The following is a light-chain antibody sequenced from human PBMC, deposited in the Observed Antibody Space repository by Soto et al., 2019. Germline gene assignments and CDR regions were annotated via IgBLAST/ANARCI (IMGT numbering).Light chain of an antibody. CDR1: QSVSSSY. CDR2: GAS. CDR3: QQRSNWPPT. V-gene: IGKV3D-20*02. Sequence: EIVLTQSPGTLSLSQGERATLSCRASQSVSSSYLAWYQQKPGQAPRLLIYGASSRATGIPDRFSGSGSGTDFTLTISSLEPEDFAIYYCQQRSNWPPTFGQGTRLEIK. J-gene: IGKJ5*01.